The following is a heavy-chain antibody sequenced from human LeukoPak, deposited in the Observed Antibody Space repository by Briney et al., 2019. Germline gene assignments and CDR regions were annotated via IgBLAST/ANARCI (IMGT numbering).Heavy chain of an antibody. J-gene: IGHJ4*02. D-gene: IGHD6-13*01. CDR3: ARRRMAAADYFDY. CDR2: IYYSGST. CDR1: GGSISSSSHY. V-gene: IGHV4-39*01. Sequence: PSETLSLTCTVSGGSISSSSHYWGWIRQPPGKGLEWIGSIYYSGSTYYNPSLKSRVTISVDTSKNQFSLKLSSVTAADTAVYYCARRRMAAADYFDYWGQGTLVTVSS.